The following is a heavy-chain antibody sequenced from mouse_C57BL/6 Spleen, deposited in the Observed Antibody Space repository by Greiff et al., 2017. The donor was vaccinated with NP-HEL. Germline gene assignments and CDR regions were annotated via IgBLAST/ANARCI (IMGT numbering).Heavy chain of an antibody. Sequence: VKLMESGAELVKPGASVKLSCKASGYTFTEYTIHWVKQRSGQGLEWIGWFYPGSGSIKYNEKFKDKATLTADKSSSTVYMELSRLTSEDSAVYFCARHAYYYGSSYWYFDVWGTGTTVTVSS. V-gene: IGHV1-62-2*01. J-gene: IGHJ1*03. D-gene: IGHD1-1*01. CDR1: GYTFTEYT. CDR3: ARHAYYYGSSYWYFDV. CDR2: FYPGSGSI.